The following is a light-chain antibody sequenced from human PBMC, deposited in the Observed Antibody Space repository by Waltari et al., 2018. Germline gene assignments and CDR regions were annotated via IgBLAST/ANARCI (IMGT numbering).Light chain of an antibody. CDR3: SSYSISSNYFV. V-gene: IGLV2-14*03. CDR1: TSDIGYYKS. CDR2: DVS. Sequence: QSALTQPASVSGSPGQSITISCTGTTSDIGYYKSVSWYQQHPGKAPKLIIYDVSHRPSGVSDRFSGSKSGNTASLTISGLRAEDEADYHCSSYSISSNYFVFGTGTTVTVL. J-gene: IGLJ1*01.